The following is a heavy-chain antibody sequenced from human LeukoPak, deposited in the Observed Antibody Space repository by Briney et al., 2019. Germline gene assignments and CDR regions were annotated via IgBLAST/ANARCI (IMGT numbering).Heavy chain of an antibody. CDR2: TGAYNGNT. D-gene: IGHD3-22*01. J-gene: IGHJ4*02. V-gene: IGHV1-18*01. CDR3: ARNKYYYDSSGYYDY. CDR1: GYTFTSYG. Sequence: ASVKVSCKASGYTFTSYGISWVRQAPGQGLEWMGWTGAYNGNTNYAQKLQGRVTMTTDTSTSTAYMELRSLRSDDTAVYYCARNKYYYDSSGYYDYWGQGTLVTVSS.